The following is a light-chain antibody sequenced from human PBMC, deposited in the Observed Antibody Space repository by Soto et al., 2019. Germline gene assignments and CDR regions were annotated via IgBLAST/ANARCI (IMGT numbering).Light chain of an antibody. Sequence: EIVLTQYPGTLSLSPGAGATLSCRAIQTVYNYLACYQQKPGQAPRLLIYDVSDRATGLPARFSGSGSGTEFTLTTSSLEPEDSAIYYCQQRANWPGTFGQGTKVDIK. J-gene: IGKJ1*01. V-gene: IGKV3-11*01. CDR3: QQRANWPGT. CDR2: DVS. CDR1: QTVYNY.